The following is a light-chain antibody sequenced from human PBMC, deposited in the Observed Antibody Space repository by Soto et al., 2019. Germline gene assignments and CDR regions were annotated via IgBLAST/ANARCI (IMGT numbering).Light chain of an antibody. CDR2: DAS. Sequence: DIQMTQSPSTLSASVGDRVTITCRASHSISSWLAWYQQKPGKAPNLLIYDASSLESGVPSRFSGSGSGTEITLTISSLQPDDFATYYCQQYNSYSTFGQGTKVDIK. V-gene: IGKV1-5*01. CDR3: QQYNSYST. CDR1: HSISSW. J-gene: IGKJ1*01.